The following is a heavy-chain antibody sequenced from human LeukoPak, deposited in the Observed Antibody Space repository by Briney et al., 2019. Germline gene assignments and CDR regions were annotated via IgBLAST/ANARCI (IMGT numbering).Heavy chain of an antibody. V-gene: IGHV1-2*06. CDR2: INPKSGGA. D-gene: IGHD1-1*01. CDR1: GYTFTDYY. J-gene: IGHJ4*02. Sequence: ASVKVSCKTSGYTFTDYYIHWVRQAPGQGLEWMGRINPKSGGANFAQKYQGRVTMTRDTSIGTAHMELNRLTSDDTAVFYCARGYDGDYWGQGTLVTVSS. CDR3: ARGYDGDY.